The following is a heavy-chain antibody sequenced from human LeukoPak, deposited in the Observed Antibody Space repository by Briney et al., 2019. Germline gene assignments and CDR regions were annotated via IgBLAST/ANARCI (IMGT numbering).Heavy chain of an antibody. CDR3: AHRRYGDYEDYFDY. Sequence: SGPTLVKPTQTLTLTCTFSGFLLSTSGVGVGWIRQPPGKALEWLALIYWDDDKRYSPSLKSRLTITKDTSKNQVVLTMTNMDPVDTATYYCAHRRYGDYEDYFDYWGQGTLVTVSS. V-gene: IGHV2-5*02. D-gene: IGHD4-17*01. CDR1: GFLLSTSGVG. CDR2: IYWDDDK. J-gene: IGHJ4*02.